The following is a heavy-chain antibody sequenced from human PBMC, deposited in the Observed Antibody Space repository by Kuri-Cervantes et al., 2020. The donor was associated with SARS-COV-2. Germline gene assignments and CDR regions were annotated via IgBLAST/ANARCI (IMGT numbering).Heavy chain of an antibody. V-gene: IGHV3-30*02. CDR3: AKDGGLQEGPDAFDI. CDR1: GFTFSESY. CDR2: IRYDGSNK. D-gene: IGHD3-16*01. Sequence: GGSLRLSCEASGFTFSESYMSWIRQAPGKGLEWVAFIRYDGSNKYYADSVKGRFTISRDNSKNTLYLQMNSLRAEDTAVYYCAKDGGLQEGPDAFDIWGQGTMVTVSS. J-gene: IGHJ3*02.